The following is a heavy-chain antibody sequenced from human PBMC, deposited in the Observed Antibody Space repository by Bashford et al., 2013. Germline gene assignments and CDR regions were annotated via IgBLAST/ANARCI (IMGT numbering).Heavy chain of an antibody. CDR3: ARRPFGGSDYYYYGMDV. J-gene: IGHJ6*02. V-gene: IGHV1-69*06. D-gene: IGHD3-10*01. CDR2: IIPIFGTA. CDR1: GGTFSSYA. Sequence: SVKVSCKASGGTFSSYAISWVRQAPGQGLEWMGGIIPIFGTANYAQKFQGRVTITADKSTSTAYMELSSLRSEDTAVYYCARRPFGGSDYYYYGMDVWGQGTTVTVSS.